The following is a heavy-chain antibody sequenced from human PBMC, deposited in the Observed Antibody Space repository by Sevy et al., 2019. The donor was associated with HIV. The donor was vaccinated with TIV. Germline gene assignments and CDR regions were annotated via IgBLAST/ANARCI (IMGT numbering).Heavy chain of an antibody. J-gene: IGHJ5*02. CDR3: ARDGPPYCSSTSCYINWFDP. Sequence: GGSLRLSCAASGFTFDDYAMHWVRQAPGKGLEWVSGISWNSAFIGYADSVKGRLTISRDNAKNSLYLQMNSLRAEDTAVYYCARDGPPYCSSTSCYINWFDPWGQGTLVTVSS. CDR1: GFTFDDYA. V-gene: IGHV3-9*01. CDR2: ISWNSAFI. D-gene: IGHD2-2*02.